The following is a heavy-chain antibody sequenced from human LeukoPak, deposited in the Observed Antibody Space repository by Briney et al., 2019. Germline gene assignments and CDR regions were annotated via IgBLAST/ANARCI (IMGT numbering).Heavy chain of an antibody. J-gene: IGHJ4*02. CDR2: ISSSGSTI. V-gene: IGHV3-48*03. Sequence: GGSLRLSCAASGFTFSSYEMNWVRQAPGKGLEWVSYISSSGSTIYYADSVKGRFTISRDNAKNSLYLQMNSLRAEDTAVYYCTRDSARRDGYNFDYWGQGTLVTVST. CDR1: GFTFSSYE. CDR3: TRDSARRDGYNFDY. D-gene: IGHD5-24*01.